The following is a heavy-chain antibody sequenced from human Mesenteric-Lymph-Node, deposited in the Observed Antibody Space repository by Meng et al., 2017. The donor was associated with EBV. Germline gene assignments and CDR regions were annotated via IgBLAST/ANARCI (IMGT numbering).Heavy chain of an antibody. V-gene: IGHV4-61*01. J-gene: IGHJ5*02. CDR2: IYYSGST. CDR1: GGSVSSGSYY. D-gene: IGHD4-17*01. Sequence: QVQLQESGPGLVKPSETLSLTCTVSGGSVSSGSYYWSWIRQPPGKGLEWIGYIYYSGSTNYNPSLKSRVTISVDTSKNQFSLKLSSVTAADTAVYHCARATVKNWFDPWGQGTLVTVSS. CDR3: ARATVKNWFDP.